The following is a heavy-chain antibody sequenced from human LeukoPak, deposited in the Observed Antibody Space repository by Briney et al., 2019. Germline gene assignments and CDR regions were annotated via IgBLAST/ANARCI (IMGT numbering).Heavy chain of an antibody. CDR1: GCSISSSSYY. J-gene: IGHJ4*02. CDR3: GGAAWELLRAWDY. V-gene: IGHV4-39*01. Sequence: SETLSLTCTVSGCSISSSSYYWGWIRQPPGKGLEWIGSIYYSGSTYYSPSLKSRVTISVDTSKNQFSLKLSSVTAADTAEYDGGGAAWELLRAWDYWGQGTLVTVSS. CDR2: IYYSGST. D-gene: IGHD1-26*01.